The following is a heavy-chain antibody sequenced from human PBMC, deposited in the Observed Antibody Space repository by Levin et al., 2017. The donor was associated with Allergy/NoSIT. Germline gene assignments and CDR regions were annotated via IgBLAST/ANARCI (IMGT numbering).Heavy chain of an antibody. CDR1: GFTFSDYY. D-gene: IGHD6-13*01. J-gene: IGHJ4*02. V-gene: IGHV3-11*01. CDR2: ISSDGNTI. CDR3: ARVPWYAGDY. Sequence: PGGSLRLSCAASGFTFSDYYMSWIRQAPGKGLEWISYISSDGNTISYAASVKGRFTISRDNAKNSLYLQMNSLRAEDTAVYYCARVPWYAGDYWGQGTLVTVSS.